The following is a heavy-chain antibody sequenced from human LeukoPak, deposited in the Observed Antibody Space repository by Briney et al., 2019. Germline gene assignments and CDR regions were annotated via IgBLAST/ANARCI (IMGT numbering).Heavy chain of an antibody. Sequence: PGGSLGLSCAASGLTFVSYAMSWVRQAPGKGLEWVSLISGSGDNTYYADSVKGRFTISRDNYKNTLYLHMKSLRAEDTAIYYCAKAAVTTMFEDYYYYMDVWGNGTTVTVSS. CDR3: AKAAVTTMFEDYYYYMDV. CDR2: ISGSGDNT. V-gene: IGHV3-23*01. D-gene: IGHD4-17*01. J-gene: IGHJ6*03. CDR1: GLTFVSYA.